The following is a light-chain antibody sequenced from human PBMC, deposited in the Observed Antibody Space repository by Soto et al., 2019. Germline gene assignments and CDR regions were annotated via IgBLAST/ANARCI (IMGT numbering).Light chain of an antibody. Sequence: QPVLTQPASVSGSPGQSITISCTGTTSDLGHYNYVSWYQKHPGTAPRLMIYEVTNRPSGVSNRFSGSKSGNTASLTISGLQAEDEADYYCASYTNISTLLFGGGTKVTVL. CDR3: ASYTNISTLL. J-gene: IGLJ2*01. CDR1: TSDLGHYNY. V-gene: IGLV2-14*01. CDR2: EVT.